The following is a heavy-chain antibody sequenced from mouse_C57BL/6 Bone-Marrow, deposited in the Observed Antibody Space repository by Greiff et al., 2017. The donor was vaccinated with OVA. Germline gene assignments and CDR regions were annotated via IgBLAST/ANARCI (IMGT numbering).Heavy chain of an antibody. CDR2: ISYDGSN. CDR3: AREGYGSSYGFAY. J-gene: IGHJ3*01. CDR1: GYSITSGYY. Sequence: ESGPGLVKPSQSLSLTCSVTGYSITSGYYWYWIRQLPGNKLEWMGYISYDGSNNSNSSLKNRISITRDTSKNQFFLKLNSVTTEETATYYCAREGYGSSYGFAYWGQGTLVTVSA. V-gene: IGHV3-6*01. D-gene: IGHD1-1*01.